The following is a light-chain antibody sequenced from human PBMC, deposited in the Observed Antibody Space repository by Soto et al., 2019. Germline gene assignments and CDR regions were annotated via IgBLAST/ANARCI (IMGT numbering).Light chain of an antibody. V-gene: IGKV3-15*01. CDR2: GAS. CDR1: QSVSSN. Sequence: EIVMTQSPATLSVSPGERATLSCRASQSVSSNLAWYQQKPGQAPRLLIYGASTRATGIPARFSGSGSGTEFPRTISSLQSDDFEVYYCQQYNNWPSMYSFGQGTKLEIK. CDR3: QQYNNWPSMYS. J-gene: IGKJ2*01.